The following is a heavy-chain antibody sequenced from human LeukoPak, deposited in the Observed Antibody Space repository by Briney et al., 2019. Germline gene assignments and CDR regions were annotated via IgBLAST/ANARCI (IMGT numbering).Heavy chain of an antibody. CDR3: ARLSRISLVATMGNNYYMDV. CDR2: IYHEGAT. D-gene: IGHD5-12*01. V-gene: IGHV4-4*02. Sequence: SETLSLTCAVSGGSIISTIRWSWVRQPPGKGLEWVGEIYHEGATKYNPSLESRVTISVDKSKNQFSLKLTSVTAADTAVYYCARLSRISLVATMGNNYYMDVWGKGTTVTVSS. J-gene: IGHJ6*03. CDR1: GGSIISTIR.